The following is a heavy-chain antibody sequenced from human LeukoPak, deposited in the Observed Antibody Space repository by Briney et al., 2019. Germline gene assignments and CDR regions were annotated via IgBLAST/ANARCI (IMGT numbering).Heavy chain of an antibody. D-gene: IGHD1-26*01. Sequence: GGSLRLSCAASGFTFSNAWMSWVRQAPGKGLEWVGRIKSKTDGGTTDYAAPVKGRFTISRDDSKNTLYLQMNSLKTEDTAIYYCARDKIVGATHFDYWGQGTLVTVSS. V-gene: IGHV3-15*01. CDR3: ARDKIVGATHFDY. CDR1: GFTFSNAW. CDR2: IKSKTDGGTT. J-gene: IGHJ4*02.